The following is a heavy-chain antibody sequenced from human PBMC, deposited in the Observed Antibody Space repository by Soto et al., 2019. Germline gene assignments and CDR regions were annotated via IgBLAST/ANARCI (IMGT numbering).Heavy chain of an antibody. D-gene: IGHD6-19*01. CDR3: ARDEVEVAGKIYWFDP. CDR2: ISSSSSTI. J-gene: IGHJ5*02. Sequence: PGGSLRLSCAASGFTFSSYSMNWVRQAPGKGLEWVSYISSSSSTIYYADSVKGRFTISRDNAKNSLYLQMNSLRDEDTAVYYCARDEVEVAGKIYWFDPWGQGTLVTVSS. V-gene: IGHV3-48*02. CDR1: GFTFSSYS.